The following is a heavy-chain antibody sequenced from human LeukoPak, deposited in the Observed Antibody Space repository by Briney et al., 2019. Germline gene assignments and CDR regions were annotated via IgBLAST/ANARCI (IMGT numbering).Heavy chain of an antibody. CDR1: GYSFTTYW. D-gene: IGHD3-22*01. CDR2: IYPGDSDT. Sequence: GESLKISCKGSGYSFTTYWIGWVRQMPGKGLEGMGIIYPGDSDTIYSPSFQGQVTISADKSIRTAYLQWSSLKASDTAMYYCARQYYDSSGFYPYFDYWGQGTQVTVSS. J-gene: IGHJ4*02. V-gene: IGHV5-51*01. CDR3: ARQYYDSSGFYPYFDY.